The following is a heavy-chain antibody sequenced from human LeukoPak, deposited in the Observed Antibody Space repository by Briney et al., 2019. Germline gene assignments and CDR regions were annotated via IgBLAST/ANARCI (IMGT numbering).Heavy chain of an antibody. V-gene: IGHV4-59*08. D-gene: IGHD2-21*02. CDR3: ARLQVHCGGDCYTRWFDP. J-gene: IGHJ5*02. CDR2: IYYSGST. CDR1: GGSISSNY. Sequence: NPSETLSLTCTVSGGSISSNYWSWIRQPPGKGLEWIGYIYYSGSTKYNPSLKSRVTISLDRSKNQFSLKLRSVTAADTAVYYCARLQVHCGGDCYTRWFDPWGQGTLVTVSS.